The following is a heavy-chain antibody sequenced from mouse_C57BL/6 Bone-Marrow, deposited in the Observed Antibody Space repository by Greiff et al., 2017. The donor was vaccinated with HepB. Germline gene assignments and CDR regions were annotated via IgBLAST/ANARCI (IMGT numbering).Heavy chain of an antibody. V-gene: IGHV1-9*01. CDR1: GYTFTGYW. Sequence: QVQLQQSGAELMKPGASVKLSCKATGYTFTGYWIEWVKQRPGHGLEWIGEILPGSGSTNYNEKFKGKATFTADTSSNTAYMQLISLTTEDSSIYYCARDDGYLLYYFDYWGRGTTLAVSS. CDR2: ILPGSGST. D-gene: IGHD2-3*01. J-gene: IGHJ2*01. CDR3: ARDDGYLLYYFDY.